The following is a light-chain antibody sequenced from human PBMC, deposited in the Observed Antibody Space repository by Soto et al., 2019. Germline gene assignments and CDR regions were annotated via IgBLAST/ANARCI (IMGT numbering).Light chain of an antibody. CDR2: EVS. J-gene: IGLJ1*01. Sequence: QSSLTQPASVSGSPRQSITISCTGTSSDVGSYNLVSWYQQHPGKAPKLMIYEVSKRPSGVSNRFSGSKSGNTASLTISGLQAEDEADYYCCSYAGRSTWVFGIGTXXT. CDR1: SSDVGSYNL. CDR3: CSYAGRSTWV. V-gene: IGLV2-23*02.